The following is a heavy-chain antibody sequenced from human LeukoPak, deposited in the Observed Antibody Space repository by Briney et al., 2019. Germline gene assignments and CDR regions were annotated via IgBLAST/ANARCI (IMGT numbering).Heavy chain of an antibody. CDR2: IKQDGSEK. CDR3: ARVRAHPLAVAGTRYFDY. CDR1: GFTFSSYW. V-gene: IGHV3-7*01. Sequence: GGSLRLSCAASGFTFSSYWMSWVRQAPGKGLEWVANIKQDGSEKYYVDSVKGRFTISRDNAKNSLYLQMNSLRAEDTAVYYCARVRAHPLAVAGTRYFDYWGQGTLVTVSS. J-gene: IGHJ4*02. D-gene: IGHD6-19*01.